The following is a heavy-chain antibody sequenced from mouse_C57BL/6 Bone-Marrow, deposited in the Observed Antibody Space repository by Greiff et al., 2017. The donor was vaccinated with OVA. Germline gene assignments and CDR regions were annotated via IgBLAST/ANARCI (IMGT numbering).Heavy chain of an antibody. Sequence: EVKLMESGGGLVQPGGSLKLSCAASGFTFSDYGMAWVRQAPRKGPEWVAFISNLAYSIYYADTVTGRFTISRENAKNTLYLEMSSLRSEDTAMYYCARGDYDYDGAMDYWGQGTSVTVSS. D-gene: IGHD2-4*01. J-gene: IGHJ4*01. CDR1: GFTFSDYG. CDR3: ARGDYDYDGAMDY. CDR2: ISNLAYSI. V-gene: IGHV5-15*01.